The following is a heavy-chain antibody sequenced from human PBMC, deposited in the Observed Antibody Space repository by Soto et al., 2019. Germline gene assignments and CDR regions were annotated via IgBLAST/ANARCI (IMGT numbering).Heavy chain of an antibody. CDR1: GYTLTTCG. V-gene: IGHV1-18*01. CDR2: ISAYNGDA. J-gene: IGHJ4*02. D-gene: IGHD6-6*01. Sequence: AAAKVSCKDSGYTLTTCGISWVRQAPGEGLDSMGWISAYNGDANYAQKFQGRVTMTTDTSTSRAYMELRSLRSDDTAVYYCARSLYRRSSSPIDYWGQPAPVAVS. CDR3: ARSLYRRSSSPIDY.